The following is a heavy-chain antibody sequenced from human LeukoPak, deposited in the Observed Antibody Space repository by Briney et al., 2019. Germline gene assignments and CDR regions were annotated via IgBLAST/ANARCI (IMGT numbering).Heavy chain of an antibody. J-gene: IGHJ4*02. V-gene: IGHV3-74*01. CDR3: ARDYRYKGFDY. Sequence: PGGSLRLSCAASGFTFSSYAIRWVRQAPGKGLVWVSRISNDGTSTSYADSVKGRFTISRDNAKNTLYLQMNSLRGEDTAVYYCARDYRYKGFDYWGQGTLVTVSS. CDR2: ISNDGTST. CDR1: GFTFSSYA. D-gene: IGHD1-14*01.